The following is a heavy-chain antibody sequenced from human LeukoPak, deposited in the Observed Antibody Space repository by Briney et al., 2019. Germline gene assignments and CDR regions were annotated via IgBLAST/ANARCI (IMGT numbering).Heavy chain of an antibody. CDR3: ARAYGNIVRFLEWLPNWFDP. CDR1: GGSISSGGYY. CDR2: IYHSGST. J-gene: IGHJ5*02. Sequence: SETLSLTCTDSGGSISSGGYYWSWIRQPPGKGLEWIGYIYHSGSTYYNPSLKSRVTISVDRSKNQFSLKLSSVTAADTAVYYCARAYGNIVRFLEWLPNWFDPWGQGALVTVSS. D-gene: IGHD3-3*01. V-gene: IGHV4-30-2*01.